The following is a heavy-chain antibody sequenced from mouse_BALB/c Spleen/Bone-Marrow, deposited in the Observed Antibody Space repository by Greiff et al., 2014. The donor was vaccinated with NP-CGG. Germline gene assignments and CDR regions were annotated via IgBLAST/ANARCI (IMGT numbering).Heavy chain of an antibody. J-gene: IGHJ2*01. CDR2: IRNKANGYTT. D-gene: IGHD1-1*02. Sequence: VQLKGSGGGLVQPGGSLRLSCATSGFTFTDYYMNWVRPPPGKALEGVGFIRNKANGYTTEYSASVKGRFTISRDNSQSILYLQMNTLRAEDSATYYCARDKGGILFDYWGQGTTLTVSS. V-gene: IGHV7-3*02. CDR1: GFTFTDYY. CDR3: ARDKGGILFDY.